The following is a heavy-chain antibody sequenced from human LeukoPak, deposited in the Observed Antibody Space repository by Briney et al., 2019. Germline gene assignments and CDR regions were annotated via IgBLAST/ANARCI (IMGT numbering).Heavy chain of an antibody. J-gene: IGHJ4*02. CDR3: ALPRRDGYTAFDY. V-gene: IGHV1-69*04. Sequence: ASVKVSCKASGGTFSSYAISWVRQAPGQGLEWMGRIIPILGIANYAQKFQGRVTITADKSTSTAYMELSSLRSEDTAVYYCALPRRDGYTAFDYWGQGTLVTVSS. D-gene: IGHD5-24*01. CDR2: IIPILGIA. CDR1: GGTFSSYA.